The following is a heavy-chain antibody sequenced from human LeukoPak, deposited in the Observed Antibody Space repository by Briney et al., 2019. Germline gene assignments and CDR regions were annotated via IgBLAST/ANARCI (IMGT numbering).Heavy chain of an antibody. Sequence: SETLSLTCTVSGGSISSSSYYWGWIRQPPGMGLEWIGSIYYSGSTYYNPSLKSRVTISVDTSKNQFSLKLSSVTAADTAVYYCARFPLATTIRDYWGQGTLVTVSS. V-gene: IGHV4-39*01. CDR2: IYYSGST. CDR3: ARFPLATTIRDY. CDR1: GGSISSSSYY. J-gene: IGHJ4*02. D-gene: IGHD1-14*01.